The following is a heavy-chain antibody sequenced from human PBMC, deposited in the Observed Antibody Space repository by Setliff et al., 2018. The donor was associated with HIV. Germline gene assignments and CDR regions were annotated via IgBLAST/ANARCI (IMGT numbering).Heavy chain of an antibody. D-gene: IGHD3-10*01. Sequence: SETLSLTCTVSGDSITSGTYYWSWIRQPAGMRLEWIGHISTSGSTKYNPSLKSRVTISADTSKNQFSLNLSSVTAAETAVYYCARVGYHGSGRYSFDYWGQGTLVTVSS. J-gene: IGHJ4*02. V-gene: IGHV4-61*09. CDR2: ISTSGST. CDR3: ARVGYHGSGRYSFDY. CDR1: GDSITSGTYY.